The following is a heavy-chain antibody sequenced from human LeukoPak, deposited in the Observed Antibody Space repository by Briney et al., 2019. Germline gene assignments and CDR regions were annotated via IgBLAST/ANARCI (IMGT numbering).Heavy chain of an antibody. D-gene: IGHD3-10*01. J-gene: IGHJ6*02. CDR2: ISGSGGST. Sequence: GGSLRLSCAASGFTFSSYAMSWVRQAPGKGLEWVSAISGSGGSTYYADSVKGRFTISRDNSKNTLYLQMNSLRAEDAAVYYCAKGLYYYGSGSYYNVYGMDVWGQGTTVTVSS. CDR1: GFTFSSYA. CDR3: AKGLYYYGSGSYYNVYGMDV. V-gene: IGHV3-23*01.